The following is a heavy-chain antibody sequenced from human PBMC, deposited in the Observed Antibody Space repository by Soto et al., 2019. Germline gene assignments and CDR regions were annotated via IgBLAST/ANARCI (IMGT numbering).Heavy chain of an antibody. Sequence: PSETLSLTCTVSGGSVSSGSYYWSWIRQPPGKGLEWIGYIYYSGSTNYNPSLKSRVTISVDTSKNQFSLKLSSVTAADTAVYYCARDRNYYGMDVWGQGTTVTVS. CDR3: ARDRNYYGMDV. J-gene: IGHJ6*02. V-gene: IGHV4-61*01. CDR1: GGSVSSGSYY. CDR2: IYYSGST.